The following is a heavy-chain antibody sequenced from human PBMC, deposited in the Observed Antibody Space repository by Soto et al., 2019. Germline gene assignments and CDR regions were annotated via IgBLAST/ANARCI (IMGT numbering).Heavy chain of an antibody. CDR1: GGSISSGGYY. CDR2: IYYSGST. CDR3: ARGRESYFYYFDY. Sequence: KPSETLSLTCTVSGGSISSGGYYWSWIRQHPGKGLEWIGYIYYSGSTYYNPSLKSRVTISVDTSKNQFSLKLSSVTAADTAVYYCARGRESYFYYFDYWGQGTLVTVSS. J-gene: IGHJ4*02. V-gene: IGHV4-31*03. D-gene: IGHD2-8*01.